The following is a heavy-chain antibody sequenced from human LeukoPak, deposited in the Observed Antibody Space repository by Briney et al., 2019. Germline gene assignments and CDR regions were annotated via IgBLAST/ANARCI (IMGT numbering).Heavy chain of an antibody. CDR3: AKDGSSWYYYYYYYMDV. J-gene: IGHJ6*03. CDR2: IWYDGSNK. D-gene: IGHD6-13*01. V-gene: IGHV3-33*06. Sequence: PGRSLRLSCAASGFTFSSYGMHWVRQAPCKGLEWVAVIWYDGSNKYYADSVKGRFTISRDNSKNTLYLQMNSLRAEDTAVYYCAKDGSSWYYYYYYYMDVWGKGTTVTVSS. CDR1: GFTFSSYG.